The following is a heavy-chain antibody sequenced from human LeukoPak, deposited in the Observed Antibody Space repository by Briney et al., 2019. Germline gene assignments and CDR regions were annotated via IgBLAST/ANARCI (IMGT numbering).Heavy chain of an antibody. Sequence: GGSLRLSCAASGFTFSSYGMHWVRQAPGKGLEWVAAIWYDGSNKYYADSVKGRFTISRDNSKNTLYLQMNSLRAEDMAVYYCAKDLCYYDSSGYFDYWGQGTLVTVSS. D-gene: IGHD3-22*01. V-gene: IGHV3-33*06. CDR2: IWYDGSNK. CDR3: AKDLCYYDSSGYFDY. J-gene: IGHJ4*02. CDR1: GFTFSSYG.